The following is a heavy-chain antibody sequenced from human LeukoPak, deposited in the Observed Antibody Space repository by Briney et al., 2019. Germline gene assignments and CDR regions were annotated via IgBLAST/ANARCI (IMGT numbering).Heavy chain of an antibody. J-gene: IGHJ4*02. D-gene: IGHD2-15*01. Sequence: GGSLRLSCAASGFTFRSYDMHWVRHATGKGLEWVSAIGIGGDTYYPGSVKGRFTISRENAKNSLYLQMNSLRAGDTAVYYCVRQATPHGHFDYWGQEILATVSS. CDR1: GFTFRSYD. CDR2: IGIGGDT. CDR3: VRQATPHGHFDY. V-gene: IGHV3-13*01.